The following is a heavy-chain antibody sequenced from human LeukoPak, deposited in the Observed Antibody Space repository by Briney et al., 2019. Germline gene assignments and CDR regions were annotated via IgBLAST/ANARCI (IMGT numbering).Heavy chain of an antibody. J-gene: IGHJ4*02. D-gene: IGHD3-10*01. V-gene: IGHV3-23*01. CDR2: ISGSGGST. CDR3: AKAPLYGSGSYVLDY. Sequence: PGGSLRLSCAASGFTFSSYAMSWVRQAPGKGLEWVSAISGSGGSTYYADSVKGRFTISRDNSKNTLYLQMNSLRAEDTAVYYCAKAPLYGSGSYVLDYWGQGTLVTVSS. CDR1: GFTFSSYA.